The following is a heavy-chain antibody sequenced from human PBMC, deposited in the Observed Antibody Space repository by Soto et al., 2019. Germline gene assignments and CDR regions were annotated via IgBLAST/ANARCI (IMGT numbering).Heavy chain of an antibody. Sequence: SETLSLTCAVYGGSFSGYYWSWIRQPPGKGLEWIGEINHSGSTNYNPSLKSRVTISVDTSKNQFSLKLSSVTAADTAVYYCARGLYYYGPGVRDYYYYGMDVWGRGTTV. D-gene: IGHD3-10*02. CDR1: GGSFSGYY. CDR2: INHSGST. V-gene: IGHV4-34*01. J-gene: IGHJ6*02. CDR3: ARGLYYYGPGVRDYYYYGMDV.